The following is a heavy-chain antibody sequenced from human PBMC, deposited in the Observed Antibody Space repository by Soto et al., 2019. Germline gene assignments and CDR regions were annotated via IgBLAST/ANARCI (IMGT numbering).Heavy chain of an antibody. CDR3: ARGGGALLLAYYFDY. CDR1: GGTFSSYA. V-gene: IGHV1-69*13. Sequence: SVKVSCKASGGTFSSYAISWVRQAPGQGLEWMGGIIPIFGTANYAQKFQGRVTITADESTSTAYMELSSLRSEDTAVYYCARGGGALLLAYYFDYWGQGXLVTVSS. J-gene: IGHJ4*02. CDR2: IIPIFGTA. D-gene: IGHD3-22*01.